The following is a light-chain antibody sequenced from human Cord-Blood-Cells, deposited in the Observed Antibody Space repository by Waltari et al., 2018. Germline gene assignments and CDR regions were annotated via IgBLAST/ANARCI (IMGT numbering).Light chain of an antibody. CDR2: EVS. Sequence: QSALTQPASVSGSPGQSITISCTGTSSDVGRYNHVSWYQQHPVKAPKLMIYEVSKRPSGVSNRFSGSKSGNTASLTISGLQAEDEADYYCSSYTSSSRVFGGGTKLTVL. V-gene: IGLV2-14*01. J-gene: IGLJ2*01. CDR3: SSYTSSSRV. CDR1: SSDVGRYNH.